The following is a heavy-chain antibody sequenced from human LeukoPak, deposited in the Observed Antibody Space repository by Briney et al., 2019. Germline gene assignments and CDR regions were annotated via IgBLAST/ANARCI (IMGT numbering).Heavy chain of an antibody. J-gene: IGHJ4*02. CDR2: IYYGGST. Sequence: PSETLSLTCTVSGGSISSSSYYWGWIRQPPGKGLEWIGSIYYGGSTYYNPSLKSRVTISVDTSKNQFSLKLSSVTAADTAVYYCARHSSGWYTYYFDYWGQGTLVTVSS. CDR1: GGSISSSSYY. D-gene: IGHD6-19*01. CDR3: ARHSSGWYTYYFDY. V-gene: IGHV4-39*01.